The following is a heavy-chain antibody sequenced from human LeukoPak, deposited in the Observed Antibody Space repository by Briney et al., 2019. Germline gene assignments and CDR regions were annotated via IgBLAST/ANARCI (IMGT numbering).Heavy chain of an antibody. V-gene: IGHV3-30*04. J-gene: IGHJ4*02. CDR1: GFTFSSYA. CDR2: ISYDGSNK. Sequence: GGSLRLSCAASGFTFSSYAMHWVRQAPGKGLEWVAVISYDGSNKYYADSVKGRFNISRDNSKNTLYLQMNSLRADDTAVYYCAKDSGWILFDDWGQGTLVTVSS. D-gene: IGHD2-2*03. CDR3: AKDSGWILFDD.